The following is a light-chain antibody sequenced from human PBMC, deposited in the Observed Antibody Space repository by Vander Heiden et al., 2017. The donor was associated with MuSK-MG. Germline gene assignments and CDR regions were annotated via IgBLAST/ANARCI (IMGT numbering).Light chain of an antibody. CDR2: DVS. J-gene: IGLJ3*02. CDR3: SSYTSSPRV. Sequence: QSALTRPASVSGSPVQSITSSCTGTSSVVGDYNFVSWFQQHPGKAPKLLIYDVSNRPSGVSNRFSGSKSGNTASLTISGRQAEDEADYCSSSYTSSPRVFGGGTKLTVL. CDR1: SSVVGDYNF. V-gene: IGLV2-14*01.